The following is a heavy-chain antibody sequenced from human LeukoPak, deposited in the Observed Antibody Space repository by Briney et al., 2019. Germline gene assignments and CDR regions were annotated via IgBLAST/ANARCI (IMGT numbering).Heavy chain of an antibody. Sequence: GRSLRLSCAASGFTFGDYAMHWVRQAPGKGLEWVSGISWNSGSIGYADSVKGRFTISRDNAKNSLYLQMNSLRAEDTALYYCAKVYSSSWSGPADYWGQGTLVTVSS. D-gene: IGHD6-13*01. J-gene: IGHJ4*02. CDR3: AKVYSSSWSGPADY. CDR2: ISWNSGSI. CDR1: GFTFGDYA. V-gene: IGHV3-9*01.